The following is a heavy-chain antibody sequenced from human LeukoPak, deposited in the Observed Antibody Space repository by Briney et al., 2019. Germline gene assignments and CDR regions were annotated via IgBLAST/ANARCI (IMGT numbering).Heavy chain of an antibody. CDR3: ARNWGAGHPINFDY. V-gene: IGHV1-18*01. CDR1: GYPFSSCG. D-gene: IGHD3-16*01. J-gene: IGHJ4*02. CDR2: ISGYNGDT. Sequence: ASVKVSCKASGYPFSSCGINWVRQAPGQGLEWMGWISGYNGDTNYAQKFQGRVTMTTDTSTNTAYMDLRRLRSDDTAVYYCARNWGAGHPINFDYWGQGTLVTVSS.